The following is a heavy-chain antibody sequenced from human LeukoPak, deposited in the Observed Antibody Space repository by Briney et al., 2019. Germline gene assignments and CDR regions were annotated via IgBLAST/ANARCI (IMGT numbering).Heavy chain of an antibody. J-gene: IGHJ4*02. CDR1: GFTFSSHE. V-gene: IGHV3-48*03. Sequence: GGSLRLSCAVSGFTFSSHEMNWVHQAPGKGLEWVSYISSSGSTICYADSVKGRFTISRDNAKNSLYLQMNSLRAEDTAVYHCAKEKANCGGDCNDYWGQGTLVTVSS. CDR2: ISSSGSTI. CDR3: AKEKANCGGDCNDY. D-gene: IGHD2-21*02.